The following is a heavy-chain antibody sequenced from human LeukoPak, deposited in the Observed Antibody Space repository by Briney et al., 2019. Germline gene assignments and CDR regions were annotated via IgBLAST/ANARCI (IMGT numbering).Heavy chain of an antibody. CDR1: GYTLTELS. CDR2: FDPEDGDT. CDR3: ARVKKGFLSFDY. J-gene: IGHJ4*02. Sequence: ASVKVSCKVSGYTLTELSIHWVRQAPGKGLELMGGFDPEDGDTFYAQKFQGRVTMTEDTSTDTAYMELSSLRSEDTAVYYCARVKKGFLSFDYWGQGTLVTVSS. V-gene: IGHV1-24*01.